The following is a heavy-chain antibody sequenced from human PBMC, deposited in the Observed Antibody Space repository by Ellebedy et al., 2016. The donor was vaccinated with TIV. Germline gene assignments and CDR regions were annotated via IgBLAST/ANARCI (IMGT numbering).Heavy chain of an antibody. CDR3: ARDYWDLFDY. J-gene: IGHJ4*02. V-gene: IGHV3-30*04. CDR1: GFVFSSFA. D-gene: IGHD2-8*02. CDR2: IPYAGTIK. Sequence: GGSLRLSCAASGFVFSSFAMHWVRQAPGKGLEWVVIIPYAGTIKYAESVKGRFTISRDDSKDTVYLHMDSLTTEDTAIYYCARDYWDLFDYWGQGTLVTVSS.